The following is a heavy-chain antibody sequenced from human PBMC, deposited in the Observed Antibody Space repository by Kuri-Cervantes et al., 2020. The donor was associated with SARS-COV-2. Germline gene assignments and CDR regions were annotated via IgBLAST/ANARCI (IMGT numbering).Heavy chain of an antibody. J-gene: IGHJ6*02. CDR2: ISSSGSTI. V-gene: IGHV3-48*03. CDR3: ARGLGVVPAYYSYYAMDF. D-gene: IGHD2-15*01. Sequence: GESLKISCAASGFTFSSYEMNWVRQAPGKGLEWVSYISSSGSTIYYADSVKGRFSISRDNAKNSLSLQMNSLRAEDTAVYYCARGLGVVPAYYSYYAMDFWGQGTTVTVSS. CDR1: GFTFSSYE.